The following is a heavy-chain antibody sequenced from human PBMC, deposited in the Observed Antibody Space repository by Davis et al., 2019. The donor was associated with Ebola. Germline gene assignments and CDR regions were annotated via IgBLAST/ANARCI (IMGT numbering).Heavy chain of an antibody. CDR3: ARCNTAMAYGVDY. J-gene: IGHJ4*02. Sequence: GGSLRLSCAASGFIVSDKYMSWVRQAPGKGLEWVSYISSSGSTIYYADSVKGRFTISRDNAKNSLYLQMNSLRAEDTAVYYCARCNTAMAYGVDYWGQGTLVTVSS. CDR2: ISSSGSTI. D-gene: IGHD5-18*01. V-gene: IGHV3-11*01. CDR1: GFIVSDKY.